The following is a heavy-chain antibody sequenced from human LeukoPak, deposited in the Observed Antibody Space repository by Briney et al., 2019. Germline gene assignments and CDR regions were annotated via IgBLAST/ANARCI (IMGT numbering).Heavy chain of an antibody. V-gene: IGHV4-34*01. D-gene: IGHD4-17*01. CDR1: GGSFSGYY. CDR2: INHSGST. Sequence: SETLSLTCAVYGGSFSGYYWSWLRQPPGKGVEWIGEINHSGSTNYNPSLTSGGTISVDRTKTQFSLNLRSMTAAHTAVYYCARGEERRPAVTTFRWARKPFDFWGQGTLVTVSS. J-gene: IGHJ4*02. CDR3: ARGEERRPAVTTFRWARKPFDF.